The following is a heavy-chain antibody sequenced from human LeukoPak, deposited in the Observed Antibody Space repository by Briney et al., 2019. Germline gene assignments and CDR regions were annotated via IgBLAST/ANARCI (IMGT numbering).Heavy chain of an antibody. J-gene: IGHJ5*02. CDR3: ARGLYCSSTSCYTYNWFDP. CDR1: GYTFTSYY. CDR2: INPSGGST. Sequence: ASVKVCCKASGYTFTSYYMHLVRQAPGQGLEWMGIINPSGGSTSYAQKFQGRVTMTRDMSTSTVYMELSSLRSEDTAVYYCARGLYCSSTSCYTYNWFDPWGQGTLVTVSS. V-gene: IGHV1-46*01. D-gene: IGHD2-2*02.